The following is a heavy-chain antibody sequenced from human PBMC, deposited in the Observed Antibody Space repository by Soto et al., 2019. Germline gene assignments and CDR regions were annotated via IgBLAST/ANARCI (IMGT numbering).Heavy chain of an antibody. Sequence: EVQLVESGGGLVQPGGSLKLSCAASGFTFSGSAMHWVRQASGKGLEWVGRIRSKANSYATAYAALVKGRFTISRDDSKNTAYLQMNSLKTEDTAVYYCTNMVRGVIDYYYYMDVWGKGTTVTVSS. CDR2: IRSKANSYAT. V-gene: IGHV3-73*01. J-gene: IGHJ6*03. CDR1: GFTFSGSA. CDR3: TNMVRGVIDYYYYMDV. D-gene: IGHD3-10*01.